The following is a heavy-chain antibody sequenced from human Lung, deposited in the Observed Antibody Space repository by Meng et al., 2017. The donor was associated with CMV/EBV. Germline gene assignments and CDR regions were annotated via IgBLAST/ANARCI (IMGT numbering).Heavy chain of an antibody. Sequence: GESLKISCAASGFTLNNFWMTWVRQPPGKGLEWVANIKEDATKRYYVDSVKGRFTISRDNTKSSLYLQMNSLRAEDTAVYFCAISGPYKGALEHWGQGTXVNVAS. D-gene: IGHD1-26*01. V-gene: IGHV3-7*01. CDR3: AISGPYKGALEH. CDR1: GFTLNNFW. CDR2: IKEDATKR. J-gene: IGHJ4*02.